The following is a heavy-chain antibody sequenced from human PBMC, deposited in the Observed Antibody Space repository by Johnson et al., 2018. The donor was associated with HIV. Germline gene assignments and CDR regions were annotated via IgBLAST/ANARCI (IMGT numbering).Heavy chain of an antibody. CDR2: IYSGGST. D-gene: IGHD7-27*01. CDR3: ARDPSTQDSRLIGDFGAFDI. J-gene: IGHJ3*02. CDR1: GFTVSSNY. Sequence: VQLVESGGGLIQPGGSLRLSCAASGFTVSSNYMSWVRQAPGKGLEWVSVIYSGGSTYYADSVKGRFTISRDNSKNTLYLQMNSLRAEDTAVYYCARDPSTQDSRLIGDFGAFDIWGQGTMVIVSS. V-gene: IGHV3-66*03.